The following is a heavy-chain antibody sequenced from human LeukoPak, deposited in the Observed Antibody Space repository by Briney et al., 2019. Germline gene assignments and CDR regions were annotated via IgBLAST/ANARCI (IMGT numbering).Heavy chain of an antibody. J-gene: IGHJ6*03. D-gene: IGHD6-6*01. Sequence: PSETLSLTCTVSGDSVSTLYWSWIRQSAGTGLEWIGRIFVNGKTTYNPSLESRVTILIDISKNQFSLKLTSATAADTAVYYCARDWGVSARPGYMDVWGKGTTVTVSS. CDR2: IFVNGKT. CDR3: ARDWGVSARPGYMDV. V-gene: IGHV4-4*07. CDR1: GDSVSTLY.